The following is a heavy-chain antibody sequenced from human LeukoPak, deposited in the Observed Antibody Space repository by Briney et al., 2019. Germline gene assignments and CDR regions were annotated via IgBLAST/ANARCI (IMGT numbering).Heavy chain of an antibody. CDR1: GFTFSSYA. Sequence: GGSLRLSCAASGFTFSSYAMSLVRQAPGKGLEWVSAISGSGGSTYYADSVKGRFTISRDNSKNTLYLQMNSLRAEDTAVYYCANWFWDTAMVGYWGQGTLVTVSS. CDR2: ISGSGGST. J-gene: IGHJ4*02. V-gene: IGHV3-23*01. CDR3: ANWFWDTAMVGY. D-gene: IGHD5-18*01.